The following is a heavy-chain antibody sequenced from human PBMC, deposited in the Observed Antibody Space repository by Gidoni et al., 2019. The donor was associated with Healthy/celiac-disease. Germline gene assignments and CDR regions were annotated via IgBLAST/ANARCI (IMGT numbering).Heavy chain of an antibody. D-gene: IGHD3-3*01. V-gene: IGHV3-23*01. CDR3: AKFGIILEWLFFDY. CDR1: GFTFSSYA. CDR2: ISGSGGST. Sequence: EVQLLESGGGLVQPGGSLSLSCAASGFTFSSYAMGWVRQAPGKGLEWVSAISGSGGSTYYADSVKGRFTISRDNSKNTLYLQMNSLRAEDTAVYYCAKFGIILEWLFFDYWGQGTLVTVSS. J-gene: IGHJ4*02.